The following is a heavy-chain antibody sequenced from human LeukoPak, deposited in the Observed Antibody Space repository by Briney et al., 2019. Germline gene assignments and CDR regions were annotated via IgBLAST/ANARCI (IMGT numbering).Heavy chain of an antibody. CDR1: GYTFTGYY. J-gene: IGHJ4*02. Sequence: ASVKVSCKASGYTFTGYYMHWVRLAPGQGLEWMGWINPNSGGTNYAQKFQGRVTMTRDTSISTAYMELSRLRSDDTAVYYCASNLNDYCSGGSCRRYYFDYWGQGTLVTVSS. CDR3: ASNLNDYCSGGSCRRYYFDY. CDR2: INPNSGGT. D-gene: IGHD2-15*01. V-gene: IGHV1-2*02.